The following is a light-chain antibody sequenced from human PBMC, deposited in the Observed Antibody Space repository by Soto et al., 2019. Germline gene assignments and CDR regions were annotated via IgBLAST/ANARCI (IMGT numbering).Light chain of an antibody. J-gene: IGLJ1*01. V-gene: IGLV1-40*01. CDR1: SSNIGSNT. CDR2: GNS. CDR3: QSYDSSLSADV. Sequence: QSVLTQPPSASGTPGQRVTISCSGSSSNIGSNTVSWYQQLPGTAPKLLIYGNSNRPSGVPDRFSGSKSGTSASLAITGLQAEDEADYYCQSYDSSLSADVFGTGTKVTV.